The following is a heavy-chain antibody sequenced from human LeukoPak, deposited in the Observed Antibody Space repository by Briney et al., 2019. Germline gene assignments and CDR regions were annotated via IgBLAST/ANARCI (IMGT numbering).Heavy chain of an antibody. J-gene: IGHJ5*02. D-gene: IGHD3-10*01. CDR3: ARGRGSGSYYLWFDP. CDR2: MNPNSGNT. V-gene: IGHV1-8*01. CDR1: GYTFTSYD. Sequence: RASVKVSCKASGYTFTSYDINWVRQAPGRGLEWMGWMNPNSGNTGYAQKFQGRVTMTRNTSISTAYMELSSLRSEDTAVYYCARGRGSGSYYLWFDPWGQGTLVTVSS.